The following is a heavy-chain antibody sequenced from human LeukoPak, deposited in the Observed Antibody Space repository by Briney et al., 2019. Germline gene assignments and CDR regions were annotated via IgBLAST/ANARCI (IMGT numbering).Heavy chain of an antibody. CDR2: ISSSSSYI. V-gene: IGHV3-21*01. J-gene: IGHJ4*02. D-gene: IGHD6-13*01. CDR3: AGGIAAAGGFDY. CDR1: GFTFSSYS. Sequence: GGSLRLSCAASGFTFSSYSMNWVRQAPGKGLEWVSSISSSSSYIYYADSVKGRFTISRDNAKNSLYLQMNSLRAEDTAVYYCAGGIAAAGGFDYWGQGTLVTVSS.